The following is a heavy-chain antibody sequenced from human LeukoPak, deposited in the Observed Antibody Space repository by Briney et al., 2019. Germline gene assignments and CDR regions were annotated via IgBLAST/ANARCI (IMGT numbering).Heavy chain of an antibody. J-gene: IGHJ4*02. CDR1: GYTFGSYW. CDR2: IYPGDSDT. Sequence: GESLKISCKGSGYTFGSYWIGLVRHMPGRGLEWRGSIYPGDSDTRYSPSFHGQVTISADKSITTAYLQWSSLKASDTAMYYCARQVSSRSGWYHTHWGQGTLVTVSS. D-gene: IGHD6-19*01. V-gene: IGHV5-51*01. CDR3: ARQVSSRSGWYHTH.